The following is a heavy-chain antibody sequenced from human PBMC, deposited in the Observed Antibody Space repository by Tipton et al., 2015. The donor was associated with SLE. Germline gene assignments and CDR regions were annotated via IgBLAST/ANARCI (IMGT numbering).Heavy chain of an antibody. CDR3: ARHRRYSYVSSYHSALDV. CDR2: IYYSGST. J-gene: IGHJ6*02. Sequence: GLVKPSETLSLICTVSGDSITNHYWSWIRQPPGKGLEWIGYIYYSGSTNYRPSLESRATILVDASKNHLSLRLTSVTAADTAVYYCARHRRYSYVSSYHSALDVWGPGTTVTVSS. CDR1: GDSITNHY. V-gene: IGHV4-59*11. D-gene: IGHD5-18*01.